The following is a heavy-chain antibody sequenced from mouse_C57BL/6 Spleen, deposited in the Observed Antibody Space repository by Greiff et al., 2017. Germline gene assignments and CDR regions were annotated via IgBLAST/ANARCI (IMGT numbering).Heavy chain of an antibody. Sequence: EVQLQQSGPELVKPGASVKLSCKASGYTFTDYGMHWVQQSHGKSLEWIGYINPNNGGTSYNEKFKGKATVTVNKSSSTAYMELRSLTSEDSAVYYCAGGSYAMDYWGQGTSVTVSS. CDR1: GYTFTDYG. CDR2: INPNNGGT. CDR3: AGGSYAMDY. J-gene: IGHJ4*01. V-gene: IGHV1-22*01.